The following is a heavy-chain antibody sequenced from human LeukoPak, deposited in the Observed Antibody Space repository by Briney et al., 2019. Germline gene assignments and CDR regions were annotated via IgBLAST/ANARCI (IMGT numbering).Heavy chain of an antibody. CDR1: GGSISSGGYY. CDR3: ARVFSWGDYGDFPLDY. J-gene: IGHJ4*02. Sequence: PSETLSLTCTVSGGSISSGGYYWSWIRQHPGKGLEWIGYIYYSGSTCYNPSLKSRVTISVDTSKNQFSLKLSSVTAADTAVYYCARVFSWGDYGDFPLDYWGQGTLVTVSS. D-gene: IGHD4-17*01. CDR2: IYYSGST. V-gene: IGHV4-31*03.